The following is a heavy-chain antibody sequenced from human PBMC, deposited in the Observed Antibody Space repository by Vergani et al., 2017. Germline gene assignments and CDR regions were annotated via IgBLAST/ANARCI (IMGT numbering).Heavy chain of an antibody. CDR2: ISGSGGST. CDR1: GFTFSSYA. Sequence: EVQLLESGGGLVQPGGSLRLSCAASGFTFSSYAMSWVRQAPGQGLEWVSAISGSGGSTYYADSVKGRFTISRDNSKNTLYLQMNSLRAEDTAVYYCAKDPYCSSTSCYDYYYGMDVWGQGTTVTVSS. J-gene: IGHJ6*02. V-gene: IGHV3-23*01. CDR3: AKDPYCSSTSCYDYYYGMDV. D-gene: IGHD2-2*01.